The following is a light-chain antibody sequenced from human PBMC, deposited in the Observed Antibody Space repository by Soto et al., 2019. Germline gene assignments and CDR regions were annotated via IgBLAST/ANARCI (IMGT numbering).Light chain of an antibody. CDR1: SSNIGTSS. CDR3: AAWDDSLNGHV. Sequence: QSALTQPHSASGTPGQRVTISCSGSSSNIGTSSVHWFQQLPGTAPKLLISTTNQRPSGVPERFSGSNSGTSASLAISGLQPEDEADYYCAAWDDSLNGHVFGTGTKVT. CDR2: TTN. J-gene: IGLJ1*01. V-gene: IGLV1-44*01.